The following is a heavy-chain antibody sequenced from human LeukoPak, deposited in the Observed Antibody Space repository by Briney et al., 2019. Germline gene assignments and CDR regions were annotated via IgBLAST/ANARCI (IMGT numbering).Heavy chain of an antibody. CDR2: IYYSGST. V-gene: IGHV4-31*03. Sequence: SEPLSLTCTVSGGSISSGGYYWSWIRQHPGKGLEWIGYIYYSGSTYYNPSLKNRVTISLDTSKSQFSLQLNSVTAADTAVYYCARAEGSGSGAYTLDYWGQGILVTVSS. J-gene: IGHJ4*02. CDR3: ARAEGSGSGAYTLDY. D-gene: IGHD3-10*01. CDR1: GGSISSGGYY.